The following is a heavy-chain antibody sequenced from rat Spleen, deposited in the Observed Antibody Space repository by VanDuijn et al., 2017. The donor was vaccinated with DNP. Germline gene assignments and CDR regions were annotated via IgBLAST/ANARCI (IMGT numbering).Heavy chain of an antibody. V-gene: IGHV2-1*01. CDR3: TTDQDY. CDR1: GFSLISNS. J-gene: IGHJ2*01. Sequence: QVQLKESGPGLVQPSQTLSLTCTVSGFSLISNSVHWVRQPPGKGLEWVGVIWNDGSTDYNSTLKSRLTISRDTSKSQVFLTINSLQTDDSAVYYCTTDQDYWGQGVMVTVSS. CDR2: IWNDGST. D-gene: IGHD1-11*01.